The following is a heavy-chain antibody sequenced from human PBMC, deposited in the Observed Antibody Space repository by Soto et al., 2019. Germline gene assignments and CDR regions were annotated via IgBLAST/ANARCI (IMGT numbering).Heavy chain of an antibody. CDR1: GFTFSSYG. V-gene: IGHV3-30*18. Sequence: QVQLVESGGGEVQPGRSLRLSCAASGFTFSSYGMHWVRQAPGKGLEWVAVISYDGSNKYYADSVKGRFTISRDNSKNTLYLQMNSLRAEDTAVYYCAKEWVYDSSGWSFDYWGQGTLVTVSS. D-gene: IGHD3-22*01. CDR3: AKEWVYDSSGWSFDY. J-gene: IGHJ4*02. CDR2: ISYDGSNK.